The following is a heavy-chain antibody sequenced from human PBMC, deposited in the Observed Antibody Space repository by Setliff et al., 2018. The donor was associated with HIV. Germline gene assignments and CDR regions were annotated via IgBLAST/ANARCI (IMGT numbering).Heavy chain of an antibody. CDR2: INSNSGGT. D-gene: IGHD2-15*01. CDR3: ACLPRDIVVDY. CDR1: GYTFTGYY. Sequence: GASVKVSCKASGYTFTGYYMHWVRQAPGQGLEWMGWINSNSGGTNSAQKFQGRVTMTRDTSISTAYMELRRLKSDDTAVYYCACLPRDIVVDYWGQGTLVTVSS. V-gene: IGHV1-2*02. J-gene: IGHJ4*02.